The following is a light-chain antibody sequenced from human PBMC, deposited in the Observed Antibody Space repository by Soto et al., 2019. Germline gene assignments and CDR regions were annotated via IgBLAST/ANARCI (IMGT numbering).Light chain of an antibody. CDR2: GAF. CDR1: PSVTNF. V-gene: IGKV3-11*01. CDR3: QQRNVWPPVT. Sequence: ILLTQSPTTLSLSPGERSTLSCKASPSVTNFLAWYQQKPGQAPRLLIYGAFNRATGIPARFSGSGSGTDFTLTISSLEPEDFAVYYCQQRNVWPPVTFGQGTRLE. J-gene: IGKJ5*01.